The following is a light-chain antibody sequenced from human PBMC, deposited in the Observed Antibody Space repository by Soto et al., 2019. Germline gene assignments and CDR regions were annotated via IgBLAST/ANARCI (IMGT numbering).Light chain of an antibody. CDR1: SSDVGSYNL. CDR2: EVS. J-gene: IGLJ1*01. Sequence: QSALTQPASVSGSPGQSITISCTGTSSDVGSYNLVSWYQHHPGKAPKLMIYEVSERPSGVSNRFSGSKSGNTASLTISGLQSEDEADYYCCSYADRTTPYVFGTGTKVTV. CDR3: CSYADRTTPYV. V-gene: IGLV2-23*02.